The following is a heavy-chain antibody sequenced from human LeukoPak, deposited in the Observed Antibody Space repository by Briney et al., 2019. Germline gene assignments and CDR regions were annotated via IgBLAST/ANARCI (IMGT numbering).Heavy chain of an antibody. CDR2: LSSSGGTT. Sequence: GGSLRLSCAAPGFTFSSYAMSWVRQAPGKGLEWVSSLSSSGGTTNYADSVKGRFTISRDNSKNTLYLQMNSLRADDTAVYYCAQWGISKRFDYWGQGTLVTVSS. CDR3: AQWGISKRFDY. CDR1: GFTFSSYA. J-gene: IGHJ4*02. V-gene: IGHV3-23*01. D-gene: IGHD3-16*01.